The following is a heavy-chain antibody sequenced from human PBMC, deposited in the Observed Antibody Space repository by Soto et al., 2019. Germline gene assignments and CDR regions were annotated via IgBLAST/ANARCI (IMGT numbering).Heavy chain of an antibody. J-gene: IGHJ4*02. D-gene: IGHD3-22*01. V-gene: IGHV3-30*18. CDR2: ISYDGSNK. CDR3: AKIGNPVGYYYDSSGYYNPMDY. CDR1: GVTFSSYG. Sequence: GGSLRLYCAASGVTFSSYGMHWVRQAPGKGLEWVAVISYDGSNKYYADSAKGRFTISRDNSKNTLYLQMNSLRAEDTAVYYCAKIGNPVGYYYDSSGYYNPMDYWGQGTLVTVSS.